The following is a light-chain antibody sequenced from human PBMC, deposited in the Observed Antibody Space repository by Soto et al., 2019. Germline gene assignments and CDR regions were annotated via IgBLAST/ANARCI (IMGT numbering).Light chain of an antibody. Sequence: DIQMTQSPSTLTATAGXRVTITCRASQSISSWLAWYQHKPGKAPKLLIYDASNLDSGVPSRFSGSGSGTEFSLTISNLQPDDCATYYCQQYENYWTFGQGTKVDIK. J-gene: IGKJ1*01. V-gene: IGKV1-5*01. CDR3: QQYENYWT. CDR2: DAS. CDR1: QSISSW.